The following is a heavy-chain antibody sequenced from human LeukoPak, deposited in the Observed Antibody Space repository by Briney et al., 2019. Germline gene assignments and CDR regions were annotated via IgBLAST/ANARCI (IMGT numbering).Heavy chain of an antibody. CDR2: INHSGST. D-gene: IGHD3-22*01. CDR1: GGSFSGYY. CDR3: ARLVGYMQAFDI. V-gene: IGHV4-34*01. Sequence: SETLSLTCAVYGGSFSGYYWSWIRQPPGKGLEWIGEINHSGSTNYNPSLKSRVTISVDTSKNQFSLKLSSVTAADTAVYYCARLVGYMQAFDIWGQGTTVTVSS. J-gene: IGHJ3*02.